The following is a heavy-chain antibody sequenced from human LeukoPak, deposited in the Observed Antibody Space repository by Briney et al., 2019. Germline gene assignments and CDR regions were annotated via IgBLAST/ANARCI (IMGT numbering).Heavy chain of an antibody. V-gene: IGHV3-23*01. CDR2: ISGSGGST. CDR1: GFTFSSYA. CDR3: AKDLRSIAARYTTNWFDP. Sequence: GGSLRLSCAASGFTFSSYAMSWVRQAPGKGLEWVSAISGSGGSTYYADSVKGRFTISRDNSKNTLYLQMNSLRAEDTAVYYCAKDLRSIAARYTTNWFDPWGQGTLVTVSS. J-gene: IGHJ5*02. D-gene: IGHD6-6*01.